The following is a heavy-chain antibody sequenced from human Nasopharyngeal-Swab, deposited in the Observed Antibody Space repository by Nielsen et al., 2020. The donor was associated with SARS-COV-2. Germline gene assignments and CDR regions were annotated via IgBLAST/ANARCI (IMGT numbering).Heavy chain of an antibody. J-gene: IGHJ4*02. CDR1: GFTFSSYA. V-gene: IGHV3-30-3*01. CDR3: ARGYSGSYYSPFDY. Sequence: GGSLRLSCAASGFTFSSYAMHWVRQAPGKGLEWVAVMSYDGSNKYYADSVKGRFTISRDNSKNTLYLQMNSLRAEDTAVYYCARGYSGSYYSPFDYWGQGTLVTVSS. CDR2: MSYDGSNK. D-gene: IGHD1-26*01.